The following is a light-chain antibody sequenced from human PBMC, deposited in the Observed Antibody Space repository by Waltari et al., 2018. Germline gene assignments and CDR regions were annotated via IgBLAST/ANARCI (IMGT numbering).Light chain of an antibody. CDR2: EVS. CDR3: SSYTSSNTYYV. J-gene: IGLJ1*01. V-gene: IGLV2-14*01. Sequence: QSALTQPASVSGSPGQSITISCTGTSSDVGGYNYGSWYQHHPGNAPKLMIYEVSNRPSGVSTRFSGPKSGNTASLTISGLQAEDEADYHCSSYTSSNTYYVFGTGTKVTVL. CDR1: SSDVGGYNY.